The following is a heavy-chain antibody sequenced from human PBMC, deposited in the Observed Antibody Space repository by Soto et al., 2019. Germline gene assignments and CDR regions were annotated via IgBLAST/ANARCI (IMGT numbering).Heavy chain of an antibody. D-gene: IGHD2-2*02. V-gene: IGHV3-7*04. CDR3: ARAVVPAAIRFAFDM. Sequence: PGGSLRVSYAASGFTFSSYGMSWVRQAPGKGLEWVANIKQDGSETYYVDSVKGRFALSRDNAKNSLYLQMNSLRAEDTAVYYCARAVVPAAIRFAFDMWGQGTMVTVS. J-gene: IGHJ3*02. CDR1: GFTFSSYG. CDR2: IKQDGSET.